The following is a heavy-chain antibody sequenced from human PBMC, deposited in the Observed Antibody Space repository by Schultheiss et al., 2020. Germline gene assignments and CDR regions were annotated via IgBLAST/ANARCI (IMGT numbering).Heavy chain of an antibody. CDR2: ISSSSSTI. CDR1: GFTFSSYS. D-gene: IGHD3-10*01. Sequence: GGSLRLSCAASGFTFSSYSMNWVRQAPGKGLEWVSYISSSSSTIYYADSVKGRFTISRDNAKNSLYLQMNSLRDEDTAVYYCATYRITMVRGAAGIRYYYGMDVWGQGTTVTVSS. V-gene: IGHV3-48*02. CDR3: ATYRITMVRGAAGIRYYYGMDV. J-gene: IGHJ6*02.